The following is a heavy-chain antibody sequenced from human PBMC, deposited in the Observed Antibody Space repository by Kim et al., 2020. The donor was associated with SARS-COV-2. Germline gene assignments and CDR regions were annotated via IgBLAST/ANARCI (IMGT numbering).Heavy chain of an antibody. CDR1: GGTFSSYA. CDR2: IIPIFGTA. Sequence: SVKVSCKASGGTFSSYAISWVRQAPGQGLEWMGGIIPIFGTANYAQKFQGRVTITADESTSTAYMELSSLRSEDTAVYYCARGGRVQLERLPGKSAFDIWGQGTMVTVSS. V-gene: IGHV1-69*13. D-gene: IGHD1-1*01. J-gene: IGHJ3*02. CDR3: ARGGRVQLERLPGKSAFDI.